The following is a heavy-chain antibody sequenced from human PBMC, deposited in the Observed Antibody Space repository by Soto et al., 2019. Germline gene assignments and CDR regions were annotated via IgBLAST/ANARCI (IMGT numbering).Heavy chain of an antibody. J-gene: IGHJ4*02. CDR2: TYYRSKWYN. CDR1: GDSVSSNSAA. V-gene: IGHV6-1*01. CDR3: ARGEQYSGRICAY. Sequence: QVQLQQSGPGLVKPSQTLSVTCGISGDSVSSNSAAWNWLRQSPSRGLEWLGRTYYRSKWYNDYAVSVESRITINPDTSKNHFSLQLNFVTPEDTAVSFCARGEQYSGRICAYWGQGTLVTVSS. D-gene: IGHD1-26*01.